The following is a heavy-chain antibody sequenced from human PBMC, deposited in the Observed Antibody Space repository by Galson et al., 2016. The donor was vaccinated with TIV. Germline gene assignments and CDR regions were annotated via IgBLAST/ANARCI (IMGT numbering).Heavy chain of an antibody. J-gene: IGHJ6*02. CDR2: ISSNSVYI. D-gene: IGHD5-18*01. V-gene: IGHV3-9*01. CDR1: GFSFDDYA. CDR3: AKGRGYSYGSPQDYYYGFDV. Sequence: SLRLSCAASGFSFDDYAMHGVRQAPGKGLEWVSGISSNSVYIGYTGSVKGRFTISRDNAKKSLNLQMNSLRGDDTALYYCAKGRGYSYGSPQDYYYGFDVWGQGTTVTVSS.